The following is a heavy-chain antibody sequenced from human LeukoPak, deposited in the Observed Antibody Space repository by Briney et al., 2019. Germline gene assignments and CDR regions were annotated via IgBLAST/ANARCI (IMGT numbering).Heavy chain of an antibody. V-gene: IGHV4-39*07. J-gene: IGHJ4*02. Sequence: PSETLSLTCTVSGGSISSSSHYWGWIRQPPGKGLEWIGSIYYSGSTYYNPSLKSRVTISVDTSKNQFSLKLSSVTAADTAVYYCAGGSGSYYPLLGYWGQGTLVTVSS. D-gene: IGHD3-10*01. CDR1: GGSISSSSHY. CDR2: IYYSGST. CDR3: AGGSGSYYPLLGY.